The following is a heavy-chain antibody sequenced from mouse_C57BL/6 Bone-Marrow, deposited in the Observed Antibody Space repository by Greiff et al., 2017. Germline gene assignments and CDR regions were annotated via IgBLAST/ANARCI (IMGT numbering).Heavy chain of an antibody. Sequence: EVQGVESGEGLVKPGGSLKLSCAASGFTFSSYAMSWVRQTPEQRLEWVAYISSGGDYIYYADTVKGRFTLSRDNARNTLYLQMSSLKSEDTAMYYCTRRGQLRRYDYAMDYWGQGTSVTVSA. CDR1: GFTFSSYA. CDR3: TRRGQLRRYDYAMDY. V-gene: IGHV5-9-1*02. CDR2: ISSGGDYI. D-gene: IGHD3-2*02. J-gene: IGHJ4*01.